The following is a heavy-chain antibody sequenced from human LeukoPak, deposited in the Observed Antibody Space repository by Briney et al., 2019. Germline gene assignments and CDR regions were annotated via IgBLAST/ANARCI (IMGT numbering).Heavy chain of an antibody. V-gene: IGHV4-34*01. Sequence: SETLSLTCAVYGGSFSGYYWSWIRQPPGKGLEWIGEINHSGSPNYNPSLKSRVTISIDTSKNQFSLKLSSVTAADTAVYYCARAIVGAPIGYFDYWGQGTLVTVSS. J-gene: IGHJ4*02. CDR3: ARAIVGAPIGYFDY. CDR2: INHSGSP. CDR1: GGSFSGYY. D-gene: IGHD1-26*01.